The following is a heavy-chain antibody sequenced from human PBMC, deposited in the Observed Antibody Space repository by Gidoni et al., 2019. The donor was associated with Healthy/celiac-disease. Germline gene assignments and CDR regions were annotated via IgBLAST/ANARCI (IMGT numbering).Heavy chain of an antibody. Sequence: KSRVTISVDKSKNQFSLKLSSVTAADTAVYYCARDGPTPRGVIPTNYLDYWGQGTLVTVSS. D-gene: IGHD3-10*01. J-gene: IGHJ4*02. V-gene: IGHV4-4*02. CDR3: ARDGPTPRGVIPTNYLDY.